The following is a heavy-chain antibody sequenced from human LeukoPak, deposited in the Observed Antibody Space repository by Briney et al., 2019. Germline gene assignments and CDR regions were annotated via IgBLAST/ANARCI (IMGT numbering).Heavy chain of an antibody. CDR3: ARDGRKLGYDSSGYVDY. CDR2: IIPILGIA. CDR1: GGTFSSYA. D-gene: IGHD3-22*01. Sequence: GASVKVSCKASGGTFSSYAISWVRQAPGQGLEWMGRIIPILGIANYAQKFQGRVTITADKSTSTAYMELSSLRSEDTAVYYCARDGRKLGYDSSGYVDYWGQGTLVTVSS. J-gene: IGHJ4*02. V-gene: IGHV1-69*04.